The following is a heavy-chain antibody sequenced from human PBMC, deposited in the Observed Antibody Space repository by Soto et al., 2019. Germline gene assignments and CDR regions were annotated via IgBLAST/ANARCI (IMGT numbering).Heavy chain of an antibody. CDR2: ISWNSGSI. J-gene: IGHJ6*02. D-gene: IGHD6-19*01. CDR3: ARDLVAVAVYGMDV. CDR1: GFTFDDYA. V-gene: IGHV3-9*01. Sequence: GGSLRLSCAASGFTFDDYAMHWVRQAPGKGLEWVSGISWNSGSIGYADSVKGRFTISRDNAKNSLYLQMNSLRAEDTAVYYCARDLVAVAVYGMDVWGQGTTVTVSS.